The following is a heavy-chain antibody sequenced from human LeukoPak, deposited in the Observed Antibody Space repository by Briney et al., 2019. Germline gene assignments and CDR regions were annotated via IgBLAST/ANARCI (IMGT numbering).Heavy chain of an antibody. CDR2: IIPIFGTA. CDR3: AYKQLGPGDRGYYGMDV. D-gene: IGHD6-6*01. CDR1: GGTLSSYA. V-gene: IGHV1-69*13. Sequence: SVTVSCTASGGTLSSYAISWVRQAPGQGLEWMGGIIPIFGTANYAQKFQGRVTITADESTSTAYMELSSLRSEDTAVYYCAYKQLGPGDRGYYGMDVWGQGTTVTVSS. J-gene: IGHJ6*02.